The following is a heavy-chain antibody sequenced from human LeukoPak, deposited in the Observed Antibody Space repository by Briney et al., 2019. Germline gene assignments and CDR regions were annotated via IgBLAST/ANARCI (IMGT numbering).Heavy chain of an antibody. J-gene: IGHJ5*02. CDR3: ARGGVLTVPGEWFDP. CDR1: GGSINSGNYY. V-gene: IGHV4-61*02. Sequence: SQTLSLTCTVSGGSINSGNYYWSWIRQPAGKGLEWIGRIYASGSTNYNPSLKSRLTISIDTSRNQFSLMLTSVTAADTAVSYCARGGVLTVPGEWFDPWGQGTLVTVSS. D-gene: IGHD3-10*01. CDR2: IYASGST.